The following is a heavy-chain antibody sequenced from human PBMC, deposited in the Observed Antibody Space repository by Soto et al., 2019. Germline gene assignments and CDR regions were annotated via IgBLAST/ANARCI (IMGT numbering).Heavy chain of an antibody. D-gene: IGHD3-9*01. CDR2: IHWDDDK. CDR1: GFSLDTPGAG. V-gene: IGHV2-5*02. CDR3: AHRLSTSYYLANNWFDP. Sequence: QITLKESGPTLVKPTQTLTLTCTFSGFSLDTPGAGVGWLRQPPGRPLELLAIIHWDDDKRYSPSLKSRIAITKDTSKNQVFLRMTNMDPVDTATYFCAHRLSTSYYLANNWFDPWGQGTLVTVSS. J-gene: IGHJ5*02.